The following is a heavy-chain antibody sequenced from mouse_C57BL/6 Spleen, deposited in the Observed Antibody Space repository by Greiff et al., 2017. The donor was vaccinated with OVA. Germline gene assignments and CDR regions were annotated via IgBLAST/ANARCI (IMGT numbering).Heavy chain of an antibody. Sequence: LVESGAELARPGASVKLSCKASGYTFTSYGISWVKQRTGQGLEWIGEIYPRSGNTYYNEKFKGKATLTADKSSSTAYMELRSLTSEDSAVYFCARDYDYDGAWFAYWGQGTLVTVSA. CDR1: GYTFTSYG. D-gene: IGHD2-4*01. CDR2: IYPRSGNT. V-gene: IGHV1-81*01. J-gene: IGHJ3*01. CDR3: ARDYDYDGAWFAY.